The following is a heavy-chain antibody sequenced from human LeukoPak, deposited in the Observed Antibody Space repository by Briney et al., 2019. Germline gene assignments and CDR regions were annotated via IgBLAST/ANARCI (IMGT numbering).Heavy chain of an antibody. CDR3: ARVNTAMPREAFDI. J-gene: IGHJ3*02. Sequence: SETLSLTCTVSGGSISSYYWSWLRQPAGKALEWIGRIYTSGSTNYNPSLKSRVTMSVDTSKNQFSLKLSPVTAADTAVYYCARVNTAMPREAFDIWGQGTMVTVSS. CDR1: GGSISSYY. V-gene: IGHV4-4*07. D-gene: IGHD5-18*01. CDR2: IYTSGST.